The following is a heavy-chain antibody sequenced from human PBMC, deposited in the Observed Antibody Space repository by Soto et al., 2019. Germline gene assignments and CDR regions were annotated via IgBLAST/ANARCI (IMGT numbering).Heavy chain of an antibody. J-gene: IGHJ4*02. D-gene: IGHD6-19*01. CDR1: GYTFSSNG. Sequence: QVQLVQSGAEVKKPGASVKVSCKASGYTFSSNGVSWVRQAPGQGLEWMGWISTFNGNAHYAQKFQGRVTMTTDTSTNTAYMELTSLSSDDTAVYYCARLHGYSSGWYDYWGQGTPVTVSS. CDR3: ARLHGYSSGWYDY. CDR2: ISTFNGNA. V-gene: IGHV1-18*04.